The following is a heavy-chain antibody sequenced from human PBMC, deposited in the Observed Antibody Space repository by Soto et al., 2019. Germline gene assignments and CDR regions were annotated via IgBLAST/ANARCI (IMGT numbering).Heavy chain of an antibody. V-gene: IGHV4-30-4*01. Sequence: LSLTCTVSGGSISSGDYYWSWIRQPPGKGLEWIGYIYYSGSTYYNPSLKSRVTISVDTSKNQSSLKLSSVTAADTAVYSCAANCDYVWGSYRPHFDYWGQGTLVTVSS. CDR2: IYYSGST. CDR3: AANCDYVWGSYRPHFDY. J-gene: IGHJ4*02. CDR1: GGSISSGDYY. D-gene: IGHD3-16*02.